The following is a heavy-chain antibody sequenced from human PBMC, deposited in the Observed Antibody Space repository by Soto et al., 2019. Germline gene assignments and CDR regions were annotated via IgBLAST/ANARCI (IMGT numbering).Heavy chain of an antibody. J-gene: IGHJ1*01. CDR1: GGSISSGGYY. D-gene: IGHD3-3*01. V-gene: IGHV4-31*03. CDR2: IYYSGST. CDR3: ARVPKYYDFWSGYYNEYFQH. Sequence: PSETLSLTCTVSGGSISSGGYYWSWIRQHPGKGLEWIGYIYYSGSTHYNPSLKSRVTISVDTSKNQFSLKLSSVTAADTAVYYCARVPKYYDFWSGYYNEYFQHWGQGTLVTVS.